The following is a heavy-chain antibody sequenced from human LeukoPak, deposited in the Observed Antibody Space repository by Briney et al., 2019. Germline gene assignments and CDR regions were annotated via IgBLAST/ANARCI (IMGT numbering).Heavy chain of an antibody. CDR2: IIPIFGIA. D-gene: IGHD2-2*01. CDR1: GGTFSSYA. CDR3: ARDCSSTSCRGYYYYYGMDV. J-gene: IGHJ6*02. V-gene: IGHV1-69*04. Sequence: ASVKVSCKASGGTFSSYAISWVRQAPGQGLEWMGSIIPIFGIANYAQKFQGRVTITADKSTSTAYMELSSLRSEDTAVYYCARDCSSTSCRGYYYYYGMDVWGQGTTVTVSS.